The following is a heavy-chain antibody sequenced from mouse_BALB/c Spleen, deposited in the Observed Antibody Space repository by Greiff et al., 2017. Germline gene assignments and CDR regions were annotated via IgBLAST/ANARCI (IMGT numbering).Heavy chain of an antibody. V-gene: IGHV1-63*01. CDR1: GYAFTNYW. Sequence: QVQLQQSGAELVRPGTSVKISCKDSGYAFTNYWLGWVKQRPGHGLEWIGDIYPGSGNTYYNEKFKGKATLTADKSSSTAYMQLSSLTSEDSAVYFCARSWDDYWGQGTTLTVSS. CDR3: ARSWDDY. J-gene: IGHJ2*01. CDR2: IYPGSGNT. D-gene: IGHD4-1*01.